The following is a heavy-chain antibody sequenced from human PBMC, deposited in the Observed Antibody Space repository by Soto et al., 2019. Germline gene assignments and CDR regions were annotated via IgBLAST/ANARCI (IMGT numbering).Heavy chain of an antibody. CDR1: GGAISSGGYY. CDR3: AKNWNWGSLVH. CDR2: IYYSGST. J-gene: IGHJ4*02. V-gene: IGHV4-31*03. D-gene: IGHD7-27*01. Sequence: PSETLSLTCTVSGGAISSGGYYWSWIRHHPGKGLEWIGYIYYSGSTYYNPSLKSRVIISVDTSKNQFSLKLSSVTAADTAVYYCAKNWNWGSLVHWGQGTLVTVSS.